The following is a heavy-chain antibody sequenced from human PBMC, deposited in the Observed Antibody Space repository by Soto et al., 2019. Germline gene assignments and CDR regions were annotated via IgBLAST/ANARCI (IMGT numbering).Heavy chain of an antibody. J-gene: IGHJ4*02. CDR3: ARSSIKPQVFMYPFDS. CDR1: GGSISSSNG. D-gene: IGHD3-3*01. V-gene: IGHV4-4*02. CDR2: IYHSGST. Sequence: SETMYLTCAVSGGSISSSNGWGWVRQPPGKGLEWIGDIYHSGSTYYNPSLKGRVTISLDKSKNQFSLRLNSVTAADTAVYYCARSSIKPQVFMYPFDSWSQGTLVTVSS.